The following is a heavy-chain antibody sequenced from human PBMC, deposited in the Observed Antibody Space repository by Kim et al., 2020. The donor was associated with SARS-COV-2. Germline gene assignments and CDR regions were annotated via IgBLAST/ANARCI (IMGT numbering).Heavy chain of an antibody. CDR1: GFTFSSYS. CDR3: ARDMGHDSSGYYLWWGHYYYGMDV. D-gene: IGHD3-22*01. V-gene: IGHV3-48*02. Sequence: GGSLRLSCAASGFTFSSYSMNWVRQAPGKGLEWVSYISSSSSTIYYADSVKGRFTISRDNAKNSLYLQMNSLRDEDTAVYYCARDMGHDSSGYYLWWGHYYYGMDVWGQGTTVTVSS. J-gene: IGHJ6*02. CDR2: ISSSSSTI.